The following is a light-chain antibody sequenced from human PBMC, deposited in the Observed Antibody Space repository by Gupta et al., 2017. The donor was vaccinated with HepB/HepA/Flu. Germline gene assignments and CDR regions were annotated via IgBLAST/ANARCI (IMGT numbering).Light chain of an antibody. CDR2: WAS. Sequence: DIVMTQSPDSLAVSLGERATINCKSSQSVLYSSNNKNYLAWYQQKPGQPPKLLIYWASTRESGVPDRFSGSGSGTDFTLTISSLQAEDVAVYYCQQYDSTPYTFGQGTNLEIK. CDR1: QSVLYSSNNKNY. J-gene: IGKJ2*01. CDR3: QQYDSTPYT. V-gene: IGKV4-1*01.